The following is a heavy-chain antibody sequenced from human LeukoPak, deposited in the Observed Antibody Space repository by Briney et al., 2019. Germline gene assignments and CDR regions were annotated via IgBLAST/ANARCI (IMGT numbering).Heavy chain of an antibody. CDR2: IKSIGDGGTT. CDR1: GFTFTNAW. J-gene: IGHJ3*02. CDR3: TTGRDRWQLLFDI. D-gene: IGHD4-23*01. V-gene: IGHV3-15*05. Sequence: PGGSLRLSCGASGFTFTNAWMSWVRQAPGKGLEWVGRIKSIGDGGTTEYTAPVQGRFTISRDDSRNTLYLQMNSLKTEDTAVYYCTTGRDRWQLLFDIWGKGTMVAVSS.